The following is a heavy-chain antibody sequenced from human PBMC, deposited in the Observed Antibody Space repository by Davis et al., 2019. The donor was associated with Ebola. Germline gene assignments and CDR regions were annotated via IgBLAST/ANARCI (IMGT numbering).Heavy chain of an antibody. CDR3: ARVRYNWNEGDV. J-gene: IGHJ6*02. D-gene: IGHD1-1*01. Sequence: SVKVSCKASGGTFSSYAISWVRQAPGQGLEWMGRIIPILGIANYAQKFQGRVTITADKSTSTAYMELSSLRSEDTAVYYYARVRYNWNEGDVWGQGTTVTVSS. CDR1: GGTFSSYA. V-gene: IGHV1-69*04. CDR2: IIPILGIA.